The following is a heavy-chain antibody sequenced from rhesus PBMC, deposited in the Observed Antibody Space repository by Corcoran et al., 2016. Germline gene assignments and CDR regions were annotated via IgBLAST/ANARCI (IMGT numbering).Heavy chain of an antibody. CDR1: GGSISRGSD. D-gene: IGHD5-36*02. CDR2: IYGSSGST. J-gene: IGHJ4*01. V-gene: IGHV4-76*01. CDR3: ARRLATVTLSYFDY. Sequence: QVQLQESGPGVVKPSETLSLTCAASGGSISRGSDWRWLRQPPGKGLEWIGYIYGSSGSTSYNPSLKSRVTISTDTSKNQFSLKLSSVTAADTAVYYCARRLATVTLSYFDYWGQGVLVTISS.